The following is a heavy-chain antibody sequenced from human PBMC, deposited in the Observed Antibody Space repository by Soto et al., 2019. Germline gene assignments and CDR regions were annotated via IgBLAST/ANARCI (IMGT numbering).Heavy chain of an antibody. J-gene: IGHJ4*02. Sequence: ASVKVSCKASGYTSTSYAIHWVRQAPGQRLEWMGWINAGNGNTKYSQKFQGRVTITRDTSASTAYMELSSLTSEDTAVYFCARDGAVSGNSNFDYWGQGTMVTV. V-gene: IGHV1-3*01. CDR1: GYTSTSYA. CDR3: ARDGAVSGNSNFDY. D-gene: IGHD6-19*01. CDR2: INAGNGNT.